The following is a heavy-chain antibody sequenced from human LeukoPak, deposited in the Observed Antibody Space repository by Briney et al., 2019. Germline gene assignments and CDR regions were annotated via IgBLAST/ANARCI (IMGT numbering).Heavy chain of an antibody. J-gene: IGHJ6*03. CDR2: INHIGSS. CDR1: GGSISPYY. CDR3: ARRPASYGDYVYYYYMDV. D-gene: IGHD4-17*01. Sequence: SETLSLTCTVSGGSISPYYWSWIRQPPGKRLEWVGYINHIGSSNYNPSLKSRMTISVDASKNQFSLKLSSVTAADTAVYYCARRPASYGDYVYYYYMDVWGKGTTVIISS. V-gene: IGHV4-59*12.